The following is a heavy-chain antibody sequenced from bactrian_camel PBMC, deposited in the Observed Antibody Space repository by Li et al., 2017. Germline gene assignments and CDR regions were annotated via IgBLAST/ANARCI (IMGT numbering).Heavy chain of an antibody. V-gene: IGHV3S40*01. J-gene: IGHJ4*01. CDR2: IYTGGDST. Sequence: VQLVESGGGSVQTGGSLRLSCVVSGYTYSSCMAWFRQAPGKEREGVAAIYTGGDSTYYADSVKGRFTISQDNTKNTVYLQMNSLKPEDTAKYYCAADLDGRIYFGAVRRELESREYNVWGQGTQVTVS. CDR1: GYTYSSC. CDR3: AADLDGRIYFGAVRRELESREYNV. D-gene: IGHD6*01.